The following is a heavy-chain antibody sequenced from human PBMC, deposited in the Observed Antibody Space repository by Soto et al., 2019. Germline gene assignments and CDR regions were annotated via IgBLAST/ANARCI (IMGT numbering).Heavy chain of an antibody. V-gene: IGHV5-51*01. J-gene: IGHJ5*02. CDR3: VRQYYYGSGSYYYWFDP. CDR1: GYSFTSYW. CDR2: IYPNHSDT. Sequence: GESLKISCKGSGYSFTSYWVGWVRQMPGKVLEWMGIIYPNHSDTRYSPSFQGQVTISADRSISTAYLQWRSLKASDTAMYYCVRQYYYGSGSYYYWFDPWGQGTLVTVSS. D-gene: IGHD3-10*01.